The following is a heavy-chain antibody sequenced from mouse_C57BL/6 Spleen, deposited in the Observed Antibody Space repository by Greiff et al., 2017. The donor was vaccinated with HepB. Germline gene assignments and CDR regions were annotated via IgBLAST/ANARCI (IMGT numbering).Heavy chain of an antibody. CDR3: ARTTVVDWYFDV. V-gene: IGHV14-3*01. CDR2: IDPANGNT. Sequence: VQLKESVAELVRPGASVKLSCTASGFNIKNTYMHWVKQRPEQGLEWIGRIDPANGNTKYAPKFQGQATITADTSSNTAYLQLSSLTSEDTAIYYCARTTVVDWYFDVWGTGTTVTVSS. CDR1: GFNIKNTY. D-gene: IGHD1-1*01. J-gene: IGHJ1*03.